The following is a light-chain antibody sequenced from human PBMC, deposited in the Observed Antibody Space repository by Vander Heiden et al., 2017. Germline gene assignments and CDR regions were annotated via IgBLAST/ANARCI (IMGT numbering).Light chain of an antibody. CDR3: CSYAGSSTSYV. CDR2: EGS. CDR1: SSDVGSYNL. Sequence: QSALTQPASVSGSPGQSITISCTGTSSDVGSYNLVSWYQQHPGKAPKLMIYEGSKRPSGVSNRFSGSKSGNTASLTISGLQAEDEADYYCCSYAGSSTSYVFGTGTKVTGL. V-gene: IGLV2-23*01. J-gene: IGLJ1*01.